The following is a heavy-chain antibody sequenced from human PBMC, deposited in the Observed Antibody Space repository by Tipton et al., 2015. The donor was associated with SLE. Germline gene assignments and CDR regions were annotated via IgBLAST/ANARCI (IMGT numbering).Heavy chain of an antibody. Sequence: TLSLTCTVSGGSIRSISYYWAWIRQPPGKGLEWIGSIDSAGSANYDPSLKSRLTTSVDTSKNHFSLKLISVTAADTAVYYCAREFLNPVTTVHYYFDLWGRGTLVTVSS. D-gene: IGHD4-11*01. CDR3: AREFLNPVTTVHYYFDL. J-gene: IGHJ2*01. V-gene: IGHV4-39*02. CDR2: IDSAGSA. CDR1: GGSIRSISYY.